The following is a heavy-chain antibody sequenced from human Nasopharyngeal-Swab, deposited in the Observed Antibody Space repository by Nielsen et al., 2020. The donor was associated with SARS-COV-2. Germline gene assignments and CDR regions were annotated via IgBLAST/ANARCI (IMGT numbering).Heavy chain of an antibody. V-gene: IGHV3-23*01. Sequence: GESLKISCAASRFTFSSYAMSWVRQAPGKGLEWVSAISGSGGSTYYADSVKGRFTISRDNSKNTLYLQMNSLRAEDTAVYYCAKDGPSGFGIVGATKGEYYFDYWGQGTLVTVSS. CDR2: ISGSGGST. CDR1: RFTFSSYA. CDR3: AKDGPSGFGIVGATKGEYYFDY. D-gene: IGHD1-26*01. J-gene: IGHJ4*02.